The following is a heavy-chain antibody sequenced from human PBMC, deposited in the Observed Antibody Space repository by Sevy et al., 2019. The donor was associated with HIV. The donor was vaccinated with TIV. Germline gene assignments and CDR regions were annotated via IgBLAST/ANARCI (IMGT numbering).Heavy chain of an antibody. Sequence: GGSLRLSCAASGFTFSSYSMNWVRQAPGKGLEWVSYISISSSTIYYADSVKGRFTISRDNAKNSLYLQMNSLRDEDTAVYYCAREGMITSRIAARQLDYWGQGTLVTVSS. D-gene: IGHD6-6*01. CDR1: GFTFSSYS. CDR3: AREGMITSRIAARQLDY. CDR2: ISISSSTI. V-gene: IGHV3-48*02. J-gene: IGHJ4*02.